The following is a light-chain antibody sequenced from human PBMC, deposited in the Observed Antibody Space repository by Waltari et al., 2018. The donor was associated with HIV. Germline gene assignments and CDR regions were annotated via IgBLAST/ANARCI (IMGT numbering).Light chain of an antibody. CDR1: QYISNY. CDR3: QQAHTIPLT. Sequence: DIQMTQSPSPLSASVGDRVTITCRASQYISNYLNWFQQRPGKAPQLLIYGASFLQDGVPSRFSGSASGTLFTLTISSFQPEDLATYYCQQAHTIPLTFGPGTKVDVK. CDR2: GAS. J-gene: IGKJ3*01. V-gene: IGKV1-39*01.